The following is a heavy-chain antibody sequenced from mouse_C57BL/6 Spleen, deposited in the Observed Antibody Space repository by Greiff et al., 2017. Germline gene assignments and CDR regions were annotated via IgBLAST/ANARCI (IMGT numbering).Heavy chain of an antibody. CDR2: IYPSDSET. V-gene: IGHV1-61*01. Sequence: QVQLQQPGAELVKPGASVKMSCKASGYTFTSYWMDWVKQRPGQGLEWIGNIYPSDSETHYNQKFKDKATLTVDKSSSTAYMQLSSLTSEDSAVYYCARSGYSSWFAYWGQGTLVTVSA. CDR3: ARSGYSSWFAY. CDR1: GYTFTSYW. J-gene: IGHJ3*01. D-gene: IGHD2-12*01.